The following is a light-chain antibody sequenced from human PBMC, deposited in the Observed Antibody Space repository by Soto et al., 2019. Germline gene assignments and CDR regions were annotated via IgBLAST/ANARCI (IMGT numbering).Light chain of an antibody. CDR1: SSDVGGYNY. CDR3: AAWDDSLNGYVV. V-gene: IGLV2-8*01. J-gene: IGLJ2*01. Sequence: QSALTQPPSASASPGQSVTISCTGTSSDVGGYNYVSWYQQRPGKAPKLMIYEVSQRPSGVPDRFSGSKSGNTATLTVSGLQAEDEADYYCAAWDDSLNGYVVFGGGTKLTVL. CDR2: EVS.